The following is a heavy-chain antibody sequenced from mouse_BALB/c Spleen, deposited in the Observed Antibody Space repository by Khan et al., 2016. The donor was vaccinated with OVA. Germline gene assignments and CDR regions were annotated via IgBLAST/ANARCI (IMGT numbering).Heavy chain of an antibody. V-gene: IGHV14-1*02. J-gene: IGHJ3*01. D-gene: IGHD2-3*01. CDR3: ARDGYSPWFAY. Sequence: VQLKQSGAELVRPGALVKLSCKASGFNIKDYYRHWVKQRPEQGLVWIGRIDPENGDTIYDPKFQGKASITSDTSSNTAYLQLSSLTSEDTAVYYCARDGYSPWFAYWGQGTLVTVSA. CDR1: GFNIKDYY. CDR2: IDPENGDT.